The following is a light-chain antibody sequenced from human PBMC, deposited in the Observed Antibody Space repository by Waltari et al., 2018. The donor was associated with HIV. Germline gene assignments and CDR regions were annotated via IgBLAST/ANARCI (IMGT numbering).Light chain of an antibody. V-gene: IGLV1-51*02. CDR3: GTWDSNLSAWV. J-gene: IGLJ3*02. CDR2: ENN. Sequence: QSVLTPPPSVSAAPGQKVTFPCHGSTPNIRDNYVSWYRQLPGTAPKLLIYENNKRPSGIPDRFSGSKSGTSATLGITGLQTGDEADYYCGTWDSNLSAWVFGGGTKLTVL. CDR1: TPNIRDNY.